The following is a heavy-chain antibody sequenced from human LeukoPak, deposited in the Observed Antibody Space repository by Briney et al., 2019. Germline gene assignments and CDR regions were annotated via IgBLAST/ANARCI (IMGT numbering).Heavy chain of an antibody. Sequence: GGPLRLSCNASEFNGFSFSSYTMNWVRQAPGKGLEWVSGISGRGDKTYYADTVKGRFTISRDNSKNTLRLQMNSLRDEDTAIYYCAKRVENNAGPFHWWGQGTLASVS. D-gene: IGHD1-14*01. J-gene: IGHJ4*02. CDR1: GFSFSSYT. CDR3: AKRVENNAGPFHW. CDR2: ISGRGDKT. V-gene: IGHV3-23*01.